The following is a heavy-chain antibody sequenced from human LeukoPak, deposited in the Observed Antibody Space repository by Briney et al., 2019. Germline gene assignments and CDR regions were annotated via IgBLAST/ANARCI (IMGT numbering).Heavy chain of an antibody. D-gene: IGHD3-22*01. CDR1: GFSFSSYS. V-gene: IGHV3-21*06. Sequence: GGSLRLSCAASGFSFSSYSFNWVRQAPGKGLKWVSSINTVSPYIYYADSLKGRFTISRDNAKNSVYLQMDSLRAEDSAVYYCARLRRNTDSSGFFYYYDYWGQGTLVTVSS. J-gene: IGHJ4*02. CDR2: INTVSPYI. CDR3: ARLRRNTDSSGFFYYYDY.